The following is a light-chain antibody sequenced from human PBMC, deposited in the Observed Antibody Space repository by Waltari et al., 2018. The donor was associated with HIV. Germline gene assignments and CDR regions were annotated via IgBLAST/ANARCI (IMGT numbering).Light chain of an antibody. CDR3: AVWDDTLSGHLV. CDR1: SSNVGSNS. J-gene: IGLJ2*01. CDR2: RNN. V-gene: IGLV1-47*01. Sequence: QSVLTQPPSASGTPGPRVTISCSGSSSNVGSNSVHWYQQLPGTAPKLLIYRNNPRPSGVPDRFSGSKSGTSASLAISGLRSEDEADYYCAVWDDTLSGHLVFGGGTKLTVL.